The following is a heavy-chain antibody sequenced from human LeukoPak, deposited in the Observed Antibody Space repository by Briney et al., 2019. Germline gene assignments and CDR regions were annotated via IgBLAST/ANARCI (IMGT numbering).Heavy chain of an antibody. Sequence: SETLSLTCTVSGGSISSYYWSWIRQPPGKGLEWIGNIYFSGSTNYNPSLKSRVSISVDTSKNQFSLKLSSVTAADTAVYYCARLLRFSALHAFDIWGQGTMVTVSS. D-gene: IGHD3-3*01. CDR1: GGSISSYY. CDR2: IYFSGST. CDR3: ARLLRFSALHAFDI. V-gene: IGHV4-59*12. J-gene: IGHJ3*02.